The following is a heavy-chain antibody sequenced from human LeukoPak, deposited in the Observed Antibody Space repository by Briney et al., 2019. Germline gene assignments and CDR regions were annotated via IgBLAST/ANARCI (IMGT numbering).Heavy chain of an antibody. Sequence: SVKVSCKSSEDSFTSYAISWVRQAHGQGLEWMGRIIPILNIANYAQKFQGRVTITADKSTSTAYMELSSLTSEDTAVYYCATYGDYEFAMDVWGQGTTVIVSS. D-gene: IGHD4-17*01. CDR3: ATYGDYEFAMDV. CDR2: IIPILNIA. CDR1: EDSFTSYA. J-gene: IGHJ6*02. V-gene: IGHV1-69*04.